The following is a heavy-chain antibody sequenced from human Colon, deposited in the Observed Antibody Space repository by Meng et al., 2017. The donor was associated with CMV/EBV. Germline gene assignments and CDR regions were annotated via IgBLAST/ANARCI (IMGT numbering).Heavy chain of an antibody. J-gene: IGHJ6*02. CDR1: GGSFSGYY. V-gene: IGHV4-34*01. Sequence: ESLKISCAVYGGSFSGYYWSWIRQPPGKGLEWIGEINHSGSTNYNPSLKSRVTISVDTSKNQFSLKLSSVTAADTAVYYCASLYYYYGMDVWGQGTTVTVSS. CDR3: ASLYYYYGMDV. CDR2: INHSGST.